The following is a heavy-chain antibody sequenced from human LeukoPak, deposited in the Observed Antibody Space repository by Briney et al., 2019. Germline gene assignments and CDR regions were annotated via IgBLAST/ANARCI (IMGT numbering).Heavy chain of an antibody. CDR2: TYYRSKWYN. V-gene: IGHV6-1*01. D-gene: IGHD5-18*01. CDR3: ARVSTTKLWWYYYGMDV. J-gene: IGHJ6*02. CDR1: GDSVSSNSAA. Sequence: SQTLSLTCAISGDSVSSNSAAWNWIRQSPSRGLEWLGRTYYRSKWYNDYAVSVKSRITINPDTSKNQFSLKLSSVTAADTAVYYCARVSTTKLWWYYYGMDVWGQGTTVTVSS.